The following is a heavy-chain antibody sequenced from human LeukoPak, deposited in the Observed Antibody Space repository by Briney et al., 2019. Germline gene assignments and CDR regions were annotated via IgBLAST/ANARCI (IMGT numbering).Heavy chain of an antibody. CDR2: IWYDGSNK. J-gene: IGHJ6*04. CDR3: ARDRSGSGLYCMDV. Sequence: PGGSLRLSCAASVFTFSSYGMHWVRQAPGKGLERVAVIWYDGSNKYYADSVKGRFTISRDNSKNALYLQMNSLRAEDTAVYYCARDRSGSGLYCMDVWGKGTTVTVSS. D-gene: IGHD3-10*01. V-gene: IGHV3-33*01. CDR1: VFTFSSYG.